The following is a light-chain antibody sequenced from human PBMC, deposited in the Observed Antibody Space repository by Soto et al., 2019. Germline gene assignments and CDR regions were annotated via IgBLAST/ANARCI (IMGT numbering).Light chain of an antibody. CDR2: EVT. CDR1: SSDVGGYNY. Sequence: QSVLTQPASVSGSPGQSITISCTGTSSDVGGYNYVSWYQQHPGKAPKLMIYEVTNRPSGVSHRFSGSKSGNSASLTISGLQAEDEADYSCCSYRSGTTWVFGGGTKLTVL. J-gene: IGLJ3*02. V-gene: IGLV2-14*01. CDR3: CSYRSGTTWV.